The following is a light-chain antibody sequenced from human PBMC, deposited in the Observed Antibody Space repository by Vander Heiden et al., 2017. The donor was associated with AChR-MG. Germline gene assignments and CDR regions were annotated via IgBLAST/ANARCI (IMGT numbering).Light chain of an antibody. CDR1: QSISNS. CDR3: QQRENWPRT. J-gene: IGKJ1*01. Sequence: EIVLTQSPATLSLSPGEGAALSCRASQSISNSLAWYQQKPGQAPRLLIYNASNRASGIPGRFSGSGSGTDFTLNISSLEPEDFVFYYCQQRENWPRTFGQGTQVEIK. CDR2: NAS. V-gene: IGKV3-11*01.